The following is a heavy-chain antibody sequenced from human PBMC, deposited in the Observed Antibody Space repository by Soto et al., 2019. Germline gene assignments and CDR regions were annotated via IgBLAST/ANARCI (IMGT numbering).Heavy chain of an antibody. CDR2: ITGSGSST. J-gene: IGHJ4*02. Sequence: EVQLLESGGGLVQPGGSLRLSCVASGFTFSSYAMSWVRQAPGRGLEWVSTITGSGSSTYYADSVRGRFTISRDNSKNTLHLQMDSLGAADTAVYYCAKDIASSGWYDFDNWGQGTLVTVSS. CDR3: AKDIASSGWYDFDN. D-gene: IGHD6-19*01. V-gene: IGHV3-23*01. CDR1: GFTFSSYA.